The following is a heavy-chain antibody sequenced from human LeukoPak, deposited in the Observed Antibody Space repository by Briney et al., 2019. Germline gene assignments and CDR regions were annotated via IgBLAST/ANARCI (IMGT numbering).Heavy chain of an antibody. V-gene: IGHV3-23*01. CDR3: AKPLTVVPAASDDY. Sequence: PGGSLRLSCAASGFTFSSYAMSWVRQAPGKGLEWVSAISGSGGSTYYADSVKGRFTISRDNSKNTLYLQMNSLRAEDTAVYHCAKPLTVVPAASDDYWGQGTLVTVSS. CDR2: ISGSGGST. CDR1: GFTFSSYA. D-gene: IGHD2-2*01. J-gene: IGHJ4*02.